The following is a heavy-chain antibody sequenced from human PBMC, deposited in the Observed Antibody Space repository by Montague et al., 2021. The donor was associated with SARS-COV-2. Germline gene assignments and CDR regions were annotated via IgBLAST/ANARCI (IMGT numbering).Heavy chain of an antibody. V-gene: IGHV2-70*01. J-gene: IGHJ6*02. CDR2: XDWDDDK. Sequence: PALVTPRQTLTLTCTFSGFSLSTSGMCVSWIRQPPGKALEWLALXDWDDDKYYSTSLKTRLTISKDTSKNQVVLTMTNMDPVDTATYYCARIPVGQQLAPRYYYYEGMDDWGQGTTVTVSS. D-gene: IGHD6-13*01. CDR1: GFSLSTSGMC. CDR3: ARIPVGQQLAPRYYYYEGMDD.